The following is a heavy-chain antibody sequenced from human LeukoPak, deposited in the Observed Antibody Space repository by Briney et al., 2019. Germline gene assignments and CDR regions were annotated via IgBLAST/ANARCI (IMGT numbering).Heavy chain of an antibody. CDR3: ARDLVTVTKGFDI. CDR2: ISYIGST. D-gene: IGHD4-17*01. Sequence: SDTLSLTCAVYDDSFSSHYWTWIRQPPGKGLEWIGYISYIGSTNYNPSLKSRVTISIDTSKNQFSLKLSSVTAADTAVYYCARDLVTVTKGFDIWGQGTMVSVSS. V-gene: IGHV4-59*11. CDR1: DDSFSSHY. J-gene: IGHJ3*02.